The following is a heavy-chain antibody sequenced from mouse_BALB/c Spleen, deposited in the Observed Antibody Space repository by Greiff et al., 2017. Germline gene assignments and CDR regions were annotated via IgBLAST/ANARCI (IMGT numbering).Heavy chain of an antibody. CDR3: ARDYDYSWFAY. V-gene: IGHV1-69*01. J-gene: IGHJ3*01. Sequence: QVQLQQSGAELVMPGASVKMSCKASGYTFTDYWMHWVKQRPGQGLEWIGAIDTSDSYTSYNQKFKGKATLTVDESSSTAYMQLSSLTSEDSAVYYCARDYDYSWFAYWGQGTLVTVSA. CDR2: IDTSDSYT. CDR1: GYTFTDYW. D-gene: IGHD2-4*01.